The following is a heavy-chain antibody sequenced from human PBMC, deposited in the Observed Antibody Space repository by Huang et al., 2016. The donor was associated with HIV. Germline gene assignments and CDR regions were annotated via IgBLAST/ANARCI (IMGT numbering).Heavy chain of an antibody. D-gene: IGHD6-19*01. CDR1: GGSISGSRYY. CDR2: IYYSGDS. Sequence: QLQLQESGPGPVKPSATLSLTCSVSGGSISGSRYYWGWIRQPPGKGLEWIGSIYYSGDSHYSPSLKRRVTISVDTSKTQFSLKLSSVTAADTAVYYCARGQSGPSQWLASLGNYYYYMDVWGKGTTVTVSS. J-gene: IGHJ6*03. V-gene: IGHV4-39*01. CDR3: ARGQSGPSQWLASLGNYYYYMDV.